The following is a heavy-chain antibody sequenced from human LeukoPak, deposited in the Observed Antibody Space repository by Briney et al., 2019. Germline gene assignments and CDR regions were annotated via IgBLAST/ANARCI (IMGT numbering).Heavy chain of an antibody. CDR1: GFTFSSYS. CDR3: ARPHYGDFGDDAFDI. D-gene: IGHD4-17*01. V-gene: IGHV3-21*01. J-gene: IGHJ3*02. Sequence: NPGGSLRLSCAASGFTFSSYSMNRVRQAPGKGLEWVSSISSSSSYIYYADSVKGRFTISRDNAKNSLYLQMNSLRAEDTAVYYCARPHYGDFGDDAFDIWGQGTMVTVSS. CDR2: ISSSSSYI.